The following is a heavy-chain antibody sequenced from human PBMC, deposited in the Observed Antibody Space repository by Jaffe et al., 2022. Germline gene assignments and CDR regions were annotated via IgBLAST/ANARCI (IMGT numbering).Heavy chain of an antibody. CDR3: VTQPGRAYFDH. Sequence: EVQLVQSGAEVKKPGESLKISCKGSGYTFSTYWIGWVRQMPGEGLDWMGIIYPGDSNTIYSQSFQGQVTISADTSINTAYLQWNSLKASDTAMYYCVTQPGRAYFDHWGQGTLVTVS. CDR2: IYPGDSNT. V-gene: IGHV5-51*01. J-gene: IGHJ4*02. CDR1: GYTFSTYW. D-gene: IGHD2-8*02.